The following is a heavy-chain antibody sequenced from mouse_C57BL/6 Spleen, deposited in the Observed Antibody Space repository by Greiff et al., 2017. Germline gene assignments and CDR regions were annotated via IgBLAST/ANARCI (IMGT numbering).Heavy chain of an antibody. D-gene: IGHD3-2*02. J-gene: IGHJ2*01. CDR3: TTGSSGPFDY. CDR1: GFNIKDDY. V-gene: IGHV14-4*01. CDR2: IDPENGDT. Sequence: DVKLVESGAELVRPGASVKLSCTASGFNIKDDYMHWVKQRPEQGLEWIGWIDPENGDTEYASKFQGKATITADTSSNTAYLQLSSLTSEDTAVYYCTTGSSGPFDYWGQGTTLTVSS.